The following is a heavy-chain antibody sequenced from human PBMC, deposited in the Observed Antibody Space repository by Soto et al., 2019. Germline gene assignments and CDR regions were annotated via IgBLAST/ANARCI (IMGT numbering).Heavy chain of an antibody. CDR3: AIARDRVIEFDY. CDR1: GGSISSSSYY. D-gene: IGHD3-22*01. V-gene: IGHV4-39*01. CDR2: IYYSGST. Sequence: SETLSLTCTVSGGSISSSSYYWGWIRQPPGKGLEWIGSIYYSGSTYYNPSLKSRVTISVDTSKNQFSLKLSSVTAADTAVYYCAIARDRVIEFDYWGQGTLVTVSS. J-gene: IGHJ4*02.